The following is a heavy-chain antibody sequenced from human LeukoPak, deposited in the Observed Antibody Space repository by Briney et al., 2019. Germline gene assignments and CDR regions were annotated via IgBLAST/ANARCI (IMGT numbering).Heavy chain of an antibody. CDR1: GFPFSSYP. J-gene: IGHJ4*02. V-gene: IGHV3-30-3*01. D-gene: IGHD3-22*01. CDR3: AREGSSGYYPY. Sequence: GSLELSCAASGFPFSSYPMHWGRQAPGKGLEWVAVISYDGSEKHYADPVKGRFTISRDNSKNTLYLQMNSLRVEDTAVYYCAREGSSGYYPYWGQGILVTVSS. CDR2: ISYDGSEK.